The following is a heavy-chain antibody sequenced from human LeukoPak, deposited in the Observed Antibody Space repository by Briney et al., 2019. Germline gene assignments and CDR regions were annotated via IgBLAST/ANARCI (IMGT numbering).Heavy chain of an antibody. CDR2: ISSSSSYI. Sequence: GSLRLSCAASGFTFSSYSMNWVRQAPGKGLEWVSSISSSSSYIYYADSVKGRFTISRDNAKSSLYLQMNSLGPEDTALYYCAKSGVDFGDHYYYQMDVWGRGTTVTISS. CDR3: AKSGVDFGDHYYYQMDV. J-gene: IGHJ6*03. CDR1: GFTFSSYS. V-gene: IGHV3-21*04. D-gene: IGHD4-17*01.